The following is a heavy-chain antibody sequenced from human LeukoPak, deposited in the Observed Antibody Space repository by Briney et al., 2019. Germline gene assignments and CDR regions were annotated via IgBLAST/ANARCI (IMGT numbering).Heavy chain of an antibody. V-gene: IGHV3-21*01. J-gene: IGHJ4*02. Sequence: GGSLRLSCAASGFTFSSYSMNWVRQAPGKGLEWVSSISSSSSYIYYADSVKGRFTISRDNAKNSLYLQMNSLRAEDTAVYYCARTPKGIAAAVDYWGQGTLVTVSS. D-gene: IGHD6-13*01. CDR1: GFTFSSYS. CDR3: ARTPKGIAAAVDY. CDR2: ISSSSSYI.